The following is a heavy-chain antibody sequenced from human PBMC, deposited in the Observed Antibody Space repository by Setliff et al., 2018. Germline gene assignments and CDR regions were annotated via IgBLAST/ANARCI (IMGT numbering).Heavy chain of an antibody. D-gene: IGHD3-10*01. V-gene: IGHV4-59*01. CDR1: GGSISTYY. CDR2: IHYSGST. J-gene: IGHJ4*02. CDR3: ARGLDYYGSGSYIDY. Sequence: SETLSLTCTVSGGSISTYYWSWIRQPPEKGLEWIAYIHYSGSTNQNPSLKSRVTISVDTSKNQFSLKLSSVTAADTAVYYCARGLDYYGSGSYIDYWGQGTLVTVSS.